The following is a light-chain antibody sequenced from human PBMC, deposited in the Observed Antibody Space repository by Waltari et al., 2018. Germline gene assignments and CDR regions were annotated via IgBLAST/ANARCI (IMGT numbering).Light chain of an antibody. CDR1: QSVNSY. J-gene: IGKJ4*01. CDR3: QQRTKWPLT. Sequence: IVLTQSPATLSLSPGERATLSCRASQSVNSYLAWYQQKPGQAPRLLIYDASNRATCIPARFSGSGSGTDFTLTISSLEPEDFAVYYCQQRTKWPLTFGGGTKVEIK. V-gene: IGKV3-11*01. CDR2: DAS.